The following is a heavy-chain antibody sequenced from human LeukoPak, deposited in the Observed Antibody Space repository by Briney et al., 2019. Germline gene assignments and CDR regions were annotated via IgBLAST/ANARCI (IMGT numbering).Heavy chain of an antibody. Sequence: GGSLRLSCAASGFTFSSYWMSWVRQAPGKGLEWVANIKQDGSEKYYVDSVKGRFTISRGNAKNSLYLQMNSLRAEDTAVYYCARVGFRENYYDSSNYYYYFDYWGQGTLVTVSS. CDR2: IKQDGSEK. D-gene: IGHD3-22*01. CDR1: GFTFSSYW. V-gene: IGHV3-7*03. CDR3: ARVGFRENYYDSSNYYYYFDY. J-gene: IGHJ4*02.